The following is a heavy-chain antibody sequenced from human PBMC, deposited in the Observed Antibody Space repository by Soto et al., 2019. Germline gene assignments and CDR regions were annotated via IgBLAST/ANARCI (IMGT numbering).Heavy chain of an antibody. D-gene: IGHD3-22*01. CDR1: GFTFSDYG. CDR3: ARAASYYDSSGTDFDY. J-gene: IGHJ4*02. Sequence: PGGSLRLSCAASGFTFSDYGVHCVRQAPGKGLEWVSYISSSSSTIYYADSVKGRFTISRDNAKNSLYLQMNSLRDEDTAVYYCARAASYYDSSGTDFDYWGQGT. CDR2: ISSSSSTI. V-gene: IGHV3-48*02.